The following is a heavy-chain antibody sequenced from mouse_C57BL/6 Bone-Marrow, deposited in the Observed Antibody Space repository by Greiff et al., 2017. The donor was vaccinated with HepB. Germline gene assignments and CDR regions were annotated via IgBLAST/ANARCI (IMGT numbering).Heavy chain of an antibody. CDR2: INPYNGGT. J-gene: IGHJ3*01. D-gene: IGHD2-2*01. V-gene: IGHV1-19*01. Sequence: EVQGVESGPVLVKPGASVKMSCKASVYTFPDYYMNWVKQSHGKSLEWIGVINPYNGGTSYNQKFKGKATLTVDKSSSTAYMELNSLTSEDSAVYYSARGPMVTTAYWGQGALVTDSA. CDR3: ARGPMVTTAY. CDR1: VYTFPDYY.